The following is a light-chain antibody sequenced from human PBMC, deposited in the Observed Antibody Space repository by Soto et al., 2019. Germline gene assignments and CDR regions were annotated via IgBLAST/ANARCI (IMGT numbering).Light chain of an antibody. CDR3: QQYGSAPLT. Sequence: EIVLTQSPGTLSLSPGERATLSCRASQSVARSSLTWYQRKPGQAPRVHFYGASKRPTGIPDRFSGSGSRTDFTLTISRLEPEDVAVYDCQQYGSAPLTFGAGAKVEIK. CDR1: QSVARSS. V-gene: IGKV3-20*01. J-gene: IGKJ1*01. CDR2: GAS.